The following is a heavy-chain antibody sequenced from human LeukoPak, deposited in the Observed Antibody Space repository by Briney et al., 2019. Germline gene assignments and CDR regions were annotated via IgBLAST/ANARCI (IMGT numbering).Heavy chain of an antibody. Sequence: GGSLRLSCAASGFTFSSYSMYWVRQAPGKGLEWVSSISSSSSYIYYADSVKGRFTISRDNAKNSLYLQMNSLRAEDTAVYYCARDNRTAYFDYWGQGTLVTVSS. CDR2: ISSSSSYI. V-gene: IGHV3-21*01. J-gene: IGHJ4*02. CDR3: ARDNRTAYFDY. CDR1: GFTFSSYS.